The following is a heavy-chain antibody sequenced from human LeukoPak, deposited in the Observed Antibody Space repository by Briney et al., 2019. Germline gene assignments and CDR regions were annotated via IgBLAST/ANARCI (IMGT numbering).Heavy chain of an antibody. CDR3: ARDPRTMVRGVPAALRY. CDR1: GGTFSSYA. J-gene: IGHJ4*02. CDR2: IIPIFGTA. D-gene: IGHD3-10*01. Sequence: SVRVSCKASGGTFSSYAISWVRQAPGQGLEWMGGIIPIFGTAHYAQKFQGRVTITADESTSTAYMELSSLRSEDTAVYYCARDPRTMVRGVPAALRYWGQGTLVTVSS. V-gene: IGHV1-69*13.